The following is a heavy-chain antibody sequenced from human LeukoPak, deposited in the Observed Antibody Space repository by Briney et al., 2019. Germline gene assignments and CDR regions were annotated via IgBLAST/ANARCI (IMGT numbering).Heavy chain of an antibody. D-gene: IGHD5-18*01. CDR2: INHSGRT. CDR1: GVSLSGYY. J-gene: IGHJ4*02. Sequence: SETLSLTCAVYGVSLSGYYWSWIRQPPGKGLEWIGEINHSGRTNYNPSLESRVTIAIDTSKNQFSLKLSSVTAADTALYYCARSSYSLFDYWGQGTLVTVSS. V-gene: IGHV4-34*01. CDR3: ARSSYSLFDY.